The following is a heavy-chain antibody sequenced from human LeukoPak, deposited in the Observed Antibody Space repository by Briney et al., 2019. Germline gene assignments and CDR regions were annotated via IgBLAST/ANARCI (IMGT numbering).Heavy chain of an antibody. Sequence: SETLSLTCTVSDGSISSSSYYWGWIRQPPGKGLEWIGSIYYSGSTYYNPSLKSRVTISVDTSKNQFSLKLSSVTAADTAVYYRASPYCSSTSCYGWFDPWGQGTLVTVSS. CDR1: DGSISSSSYY. V-gene: IGHV4-39*01. CDR2: IYYSGST. D-gene: IGHD2-2*01. J-gene: IGHJ5*02. CDR3: ASPYCSSTSCYGWFDP.